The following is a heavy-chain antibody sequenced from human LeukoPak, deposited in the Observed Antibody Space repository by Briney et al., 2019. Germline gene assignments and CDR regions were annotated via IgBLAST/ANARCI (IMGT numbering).Heavy chain of an antibody. CDR1: GFSFSTYA. V-gene: IGHV3-23*01. J-gene: IGHJ4*02. CDR3: VKDRTPDGYYSVDY. D-gene: IGHD3-3*01. CDR2: IIGNAAMT. Sequence: GGSLRLSCTASGFSFSTYAMNWVRQAPGNGLEWVSVIIGNAAMTDYADSVKSRFTISRDNSKNTLYLQMDSLRAEDTAVYYCVKDRTPDGYYSVDYWGQGTLVTVSS.